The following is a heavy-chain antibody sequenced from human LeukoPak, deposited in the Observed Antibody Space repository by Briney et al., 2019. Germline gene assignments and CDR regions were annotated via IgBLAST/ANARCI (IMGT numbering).Heavy chain of an antibody. Sequence: ASVKVSCKASGYTFTGYYMHWVRQAPGQGLEWMGWINPNSGSTNYAQKLQGRVTMTRDTSISTAYMELSRLRSDDTAVYYCARDRGGDSPYNWFDPWGQGTLVTVSS. CDR1: GYTFTGYY. D-gene: IGHD2-21*01. CDR2: INPNSGST. CDR3: ARDRGGDSPYNWFDP. V-gene: IGHV1-2*02. J-gene: IGHJ5*02.